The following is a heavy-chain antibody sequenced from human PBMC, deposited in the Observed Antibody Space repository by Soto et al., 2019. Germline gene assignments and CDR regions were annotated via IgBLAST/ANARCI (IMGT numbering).Heavy chain of an antibody. CDR2: ISYDGSNK. Sequence: GGSLRLSCAASGFIFSSYGLHWVRQAPGKGLEWVAVISYDGSNKYYADSVKGRFTISRDNSKNTLYLQMNSLRVEDTAVYSCARDQGHGSASYFSFFDQWGQGTLVTVSS. D-gene: IGHD3-10*01. J-gene: IGHJ4*02. CDR1: GFIFSSYG. V-gene: IGHV3-30*03. CDR3: ARDQGHGSASYFSFFDQ.